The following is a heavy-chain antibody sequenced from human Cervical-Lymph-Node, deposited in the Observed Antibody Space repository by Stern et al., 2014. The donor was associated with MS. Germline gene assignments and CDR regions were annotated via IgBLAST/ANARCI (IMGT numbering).Heavy chain of an antibody. CDR1: GYIFSNYG. V-gene: IGHV1-8*01. D-gene: IGHD1-14*01. CDR2: MNPYSGST. CDR3: ARGLRTTGFDH. Sequence: VQLLESGAEVKKPGASVKVSCKASGYIFSNYGINWVRQATGQGLEWMGWMNPYSGSTAYAQNFQGRVTLTTNPSIRTVSMELRSLRSEDTAVYYCARGLRTTGFDHWGQGTLVTVSS. J-gene: IGHJ4*02.